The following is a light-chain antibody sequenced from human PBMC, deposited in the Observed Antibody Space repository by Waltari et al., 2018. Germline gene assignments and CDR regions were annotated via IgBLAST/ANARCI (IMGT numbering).Light chain of an antibody. Sequence: EIVLTQSPGTLSLSPGERATLSCRASQSVSSSYLAWYQQKPGQAPRLLIYGASSSATGIPDRLSGSGSETDFTLTISRLEPEDFAVYYCQQYGSSPWTFGQGTKVEIK. CDR1: QSVSSSY. CDR2: GAS. J-gene: IGKJ1*01. V-gene: IGKV3-20*01. CDR3: QQYGSSPWT.